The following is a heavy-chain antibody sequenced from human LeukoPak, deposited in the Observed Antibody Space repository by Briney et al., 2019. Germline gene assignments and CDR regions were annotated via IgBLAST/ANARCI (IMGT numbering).Heavy chain of an antibody. V-gene: IGHV4-34*01. CDR1: GGTYSGYY. Sequence: SETLSLTCAVYGGTYSGYYWSWIRQRPGKRLEWVGESNDSGGTNYNPSLKSRVTISADKSKNQVSLKLTSVTAADTAVYYCARLSVIVGAALEYYYYYMDVWGQGTTVTLSS. D-gene: IGHD1-26*01. CDR3: ARLSVIVGAALEYYYYYMDV. CDR2: SNDSGGT. J-gene: IGHJ6*03.